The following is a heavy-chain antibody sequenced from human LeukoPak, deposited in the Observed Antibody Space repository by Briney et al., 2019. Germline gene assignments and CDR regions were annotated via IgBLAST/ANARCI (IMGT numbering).Heavy chain of an antibody. Sequence: ASVQVSCKASGYTFTGYYMHWVRQAPGQGLEWVGRINPNSGGTNYAQKFQGRVTMTRDTSISTAYMELSRLRSDDTAVYYCARFDDYSPGYYYYGMDVWGQGTTVTVSS. D-gene: IGHD4-4*01. CDR2: INPNSGGT. CDR3: ARFDDYSPGYYYYGMDV. J-gene: IGHJ6*02. V-gene: IGHV1-2*06. CDR1: GYTFTGYY.